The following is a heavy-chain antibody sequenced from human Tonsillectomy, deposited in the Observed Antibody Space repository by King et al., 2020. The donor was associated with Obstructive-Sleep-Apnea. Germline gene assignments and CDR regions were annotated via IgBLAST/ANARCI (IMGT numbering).Heavy chain of an antibody. J-gene: IGHJ4*02. D-gene: IGHD1-26*01. CDR3: AREVGQFGVGAYFDY. Sequence: QLQESGPGLVKPSQTLSLICTVSGASTSSSGYYWTWMRQHPGKGLEWIGYISHSWSTYINPSLKSRVTMSVDTSKNHFSLNLSPVTAADPAVYYCAREVGQFGVGAYFDYWGQGTLVTVSS. CDR2: ISHSWST. V-gene: IGHV4-31*03. CDR1: GASTSSSGYY.